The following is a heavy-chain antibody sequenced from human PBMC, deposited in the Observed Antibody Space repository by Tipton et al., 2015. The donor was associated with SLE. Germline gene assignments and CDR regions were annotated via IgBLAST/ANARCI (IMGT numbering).Heavy chain of an antibody. J-gene: IGHJ3*02. CDR3: ARAPRRYDVLTGYSADAFDI. CDR2: MYTSGSA. CDR1: GYSISSGYY. Sequence: TLSLTCAVSGYSISSGYYWSWIRQPAGKTLELIGHMYTSGSATYNPSLRSRVTISRDTSKNQFSLTLYSVTAADTAVYYCARAPRRYDVLTGYSADAFDIWGQGRMVTVSS. D-gene: IGHD3-9*01. V-gene: IGHV4-61*09.